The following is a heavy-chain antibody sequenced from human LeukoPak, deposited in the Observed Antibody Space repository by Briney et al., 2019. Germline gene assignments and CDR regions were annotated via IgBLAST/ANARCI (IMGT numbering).Heavy chain of an antibody. CDR1: GFTFSSYA. CDR2: ISGSGSNS. V-gene: IGHV3-23*01. J-gene: IGHJ4*02. CDR3: AKSGPFIAARPSSGAVDY. Sequence: PGGSLRLSCAASGFTFSSYAMSWVRQAPGKGLEWVSAISGSGSNSYYADSVKGRFTISRDNSRNTVYLQMNSLRAEDTAVYYCAKSGPFIAARPSSGAVDYWGQGTPVTVSS. D-gene: IGHD6-6*01.